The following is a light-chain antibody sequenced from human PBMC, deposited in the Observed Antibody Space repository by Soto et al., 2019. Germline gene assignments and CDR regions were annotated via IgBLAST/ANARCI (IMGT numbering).Light chain of an antibody. Sequence: IVLTQSPATLPLSPGERATLSCLASQSVSSYLAWYQQKPGQAPRLLIYDASNRATGIPARFSGSGSGTDFTLTISSLEPEDFAVYYCQQRSNWPPVTFGQGTRLEIK. CDR2: DAS. V-gene: IGKV3-11*01. J-gene: IGKJ5*01. CDR1: QSVSSY. CDR3: QQRSNWPPVT.